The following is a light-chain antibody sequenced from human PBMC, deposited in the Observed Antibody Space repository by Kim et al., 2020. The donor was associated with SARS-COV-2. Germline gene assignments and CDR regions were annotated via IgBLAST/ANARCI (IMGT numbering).Light chain of an antibody. Sequence: SPGERATLSCGASQSVSSYLAWYQQKPGQAPRLLIYDAFNRATGIPTRFSGSGSGTDFTLTISSLEPEDFAVYYCQQRSNWPPLTFGGGTKVDIK. CDR1: QSVSSY. CDR3: QQRSNWPPLT. CDR2: DAF. V-gene: IGKV3-11*01. J-gene: IGKJ4*01.